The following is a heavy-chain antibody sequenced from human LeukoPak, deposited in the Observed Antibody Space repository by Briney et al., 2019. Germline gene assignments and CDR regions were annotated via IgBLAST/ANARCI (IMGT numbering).Heavy chain of an antibody. D-gene: IGHD3-10*01. CDR3: ATDGTPLRVGEVYFDN. Sequence: PGGSLRLSCAASGFTFSSYEMNWVRQAPGKGLEWVSYISSSGTTIYYADSVKGRFTISRDDAKNSVYLQMNSLRDEDTAIYYCATDGTPLRVGEVYFDNWGQGTLVTVSS. CDR1: GFTFSSYE. J-gene: IGHJ4*02. V-gene: IGHV3-48*03. CDR2: ISSSGTTI.